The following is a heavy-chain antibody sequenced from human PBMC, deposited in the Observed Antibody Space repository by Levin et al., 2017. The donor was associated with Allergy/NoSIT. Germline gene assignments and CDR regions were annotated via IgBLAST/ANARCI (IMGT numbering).Heavy chain of an antibody. V-gene: IGHV3-9*01. D-gene: IGHD3-22*01. Sequence: PAGGSLRLSCAASGFTFDDYAMHWVRQAPGKGLEWVSGISWNSGSIGYADSVKGRFTISRDNAKNSLYLQMNSLRAEDTALYYCAKDRYDSSGSAWDYWGQGTLVTVSS. CDR3: AKDRYDSSGSAWDY. CDR1: GFTFDDYA. J-gene: IGHJ4*02. CDR2: ISWNSGSI.